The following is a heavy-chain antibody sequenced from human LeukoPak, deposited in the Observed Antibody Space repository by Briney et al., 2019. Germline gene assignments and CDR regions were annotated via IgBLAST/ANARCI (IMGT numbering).Heavy chain of an antibody. Sequence: SQTLSLTCTVSGGSISSGDYYWSWIRQPPGKGLEWIGYIYYSGSTYYNPSLKSRVTISVDTSKNQFSLKLSSVTAADTAVYYCARGDFWSGGYYYYYMDVWGKGTTVTVS. D-gene: IGHD3-3*01. V-gene: IGHV4-30-4*08. CDR2: IYYSGST. J-gene: IGHJ6*03. CDR3: ARGDFWSGGYYYYYMDV. CDR1: GGSISSGDYY.